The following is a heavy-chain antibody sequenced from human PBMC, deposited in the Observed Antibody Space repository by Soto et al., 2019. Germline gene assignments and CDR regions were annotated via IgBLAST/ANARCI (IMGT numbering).Heavy chain of an antibody. CDR3: ARDRRDGYNYDY. CDR1: GGTFSSYA. D-gene: IGHD5-12*01. Sequence: SVKVSCKASGGTFSSYAISWVRQAPGQGLEWMGGIIPIFGTANYAQKFQGRVTITADESTSTAYMELSSLRSEDTAVYYCARDRRDGYNYDYWGQGTLVTVPQ. V-gene: IGHV1-69*13. J-gene: IGHJ4*02. CDR2: IIPIFGTA.